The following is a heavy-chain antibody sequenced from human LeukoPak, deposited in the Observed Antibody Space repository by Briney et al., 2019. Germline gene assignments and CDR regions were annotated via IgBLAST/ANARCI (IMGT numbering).Heavy chain of an antibody. D-gene: IGHD3-10*01. CDR2: IYYSGST. V-gene: IGHV4-39*07. J-gene: IGHJ4*02. CDR1: GGSISSSSYY. Sequence: SETLSLTCSVSGGSISSSSYYWGWIRQPPGKGPDWIGSIYYSGSTYYNSSLKSRLIISIDTSKNQFSLKLSSVTTADTAVYFCASLHYYGSGTFPDHWGQGTLVTVSS. CDR3: ASLHYYGSGTFPDH.